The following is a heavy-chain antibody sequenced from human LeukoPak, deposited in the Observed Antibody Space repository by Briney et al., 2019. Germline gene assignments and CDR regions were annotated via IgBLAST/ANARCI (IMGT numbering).Heavy chain of an antibody. D-gene: IGHD2-8*01. CDR2: IRSKAYGGTT. CDR1: GFTFGDYA. Sequence: GGSLRLSCTASGFTFGDYAMSWVRQAPGKGLEWVGFIRSKAYGGTTEYAASVKGRFTISRDDSKSIAYLQMNSLKTEDTAVYYCTRFIVLMVYARGSFDYWGQGTLVTVSS. J-gene: IGHJ4*02. V-gene: IGHV3-49*04. CDR3: TRFIVLMVYARGSFDY.